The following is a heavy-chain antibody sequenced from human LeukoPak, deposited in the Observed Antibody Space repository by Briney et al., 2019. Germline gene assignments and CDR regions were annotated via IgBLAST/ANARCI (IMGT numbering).Heavy chain of an antibody. V-gene: IGHV3-21*01. CDR1: GFTFSSYS. J-gene: IGHJ4*02. CDR2: ISSSSTYI. CDR3: ARDVSSSLNY. D-gene: IGHD6-13*01. Sequence: PGGSLRLSCAASGFTFSSYSVNWVRQAPGKGLEWVSSISSSSTYIYYADSVKGRFTISRDNTKNSLYLQMYSLRAEDTAAYYCARDVSSSLNYWGQGTLVTVSS.